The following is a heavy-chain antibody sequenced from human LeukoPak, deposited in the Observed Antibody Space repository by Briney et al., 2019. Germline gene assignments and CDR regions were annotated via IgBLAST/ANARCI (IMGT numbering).Heavy chain of an antibody. CDR1: GYTFTGYY. Sequence: ASVKVPCKASGYTFTGYYMHWVRQAPGQGLEWMGWINPNSGGTNYAQKFQGRVTMTRDTSISTAYMELSRLRSDDTAVYYCARDLEWELLYGMDVWGQGTTVTVSS. CDR2: INPNSGGT. CDR3: ARDLEWELLYGMDV. V-gene: IGHV1-2*02. J-gene: IGHJ6*02. D-gene: IGHD1-26*01.